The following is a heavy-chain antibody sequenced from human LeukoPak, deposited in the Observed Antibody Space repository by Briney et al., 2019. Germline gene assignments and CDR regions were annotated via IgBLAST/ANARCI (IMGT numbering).Heavy chain of an antibody. CDR3: ARGEYSSSWTNWFDP. D-gene: IGHD6-13*01. V-gene: IGHV1-69*13. CDR2: IIPIFGTA. CDR1: GGTFSSYA. J-gene: IGHJ5*02. Sequence: ASVKVSCKASGGTFSSYAISWVRQAPGQGLEWMGGIIPIFGTANYAQKFQGRVTITADESTSTAYMELSSLRSEDTAVYYCARGEYSSSWTNWFDPWGQGTLVTVSS.